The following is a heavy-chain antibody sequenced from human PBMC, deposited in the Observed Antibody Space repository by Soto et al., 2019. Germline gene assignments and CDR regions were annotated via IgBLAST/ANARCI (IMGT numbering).Heavy chain of an antibody. V-gene: IGHV3-66*01. CDR1: GFSVSKNY. J-gene: IGHJ3*01. Sequence: QLVESGGGLVQPGGSLRLSCAASGFSVSKNYMKWVRQAPGKGLEWVSLIYSGGSTYYADSVKGRFTISRDNSKNTLFLQMNSLTVEDTAVYYCARDRGYRWGQGTMVTVSS. D-gene: IGHD5-12*01. CDR2: IYSGGST. CDR3: ARDRGYR.